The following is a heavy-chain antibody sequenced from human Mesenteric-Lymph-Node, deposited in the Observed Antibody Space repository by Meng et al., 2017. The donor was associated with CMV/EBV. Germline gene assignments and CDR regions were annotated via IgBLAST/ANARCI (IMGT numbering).Heavy chain of an antibody. CDR2: VSYDGSNK. J-gene: IGHJ4*02. D-gene: IGHD2-8*01. CDR3: ARDRQDCTNGVCNDY. Sequence: GFSFSSYAMHWVRQAPGKGLEWVAVVSYDGSNKYYADSVKGRFTISRDNSKNTLYLQMNSLRAEDTAVYYCARDRQDCTNGVCNDYWGQGTLVTVSS. CDR1: GFSFSSYA. V-gene: IGHV3-30-3*01.